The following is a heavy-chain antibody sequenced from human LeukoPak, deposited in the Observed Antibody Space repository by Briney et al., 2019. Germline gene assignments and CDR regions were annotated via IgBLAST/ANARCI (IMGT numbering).Heavy chain of an antibody. CDR3: ARGGYFDWLKPIDF. CDR2: VNPRSGGT. Sequence: ASVKVSCKASGYTFTDYYMHWVRQTPGQGLEWMGWVNPRSGGTDYAEKFQGRVTMTRDTSISTAYMALGRLSSDDTAICYCARGGYFDWLKPIDFWGQGTMVTVSS. J-gene: IGHJ3*01. V-gene: IGHV1-2*02. D-gene: IGHD3-9*01. CDR1: GYTFTDYY.